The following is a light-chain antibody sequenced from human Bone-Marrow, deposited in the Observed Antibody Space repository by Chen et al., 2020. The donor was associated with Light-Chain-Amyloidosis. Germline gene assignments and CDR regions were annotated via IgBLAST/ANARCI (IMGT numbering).Light chain of an antibody. V-gene: IGLV3-25*03. J-gene: IGLJ2*01. CDR3: QSADSSGTYEVI. CDR2: RDA. CDR1: DLPTKY. Sequence: SYELTQPPSVSVSPGQTARITCSGDDLPTKYAYWYQQKPGPAPVLVIHRDAERPSGISERFSASRSGTTATLTISGVQAEDEADYHCQSADSSGTYEVIFGGGTKLTVL.